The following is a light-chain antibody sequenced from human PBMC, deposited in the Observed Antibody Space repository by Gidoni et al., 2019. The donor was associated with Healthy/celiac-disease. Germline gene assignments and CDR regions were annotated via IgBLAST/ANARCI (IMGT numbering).Light chain of an antibody. V-gene: IGKV1-39*01. CDR1: QSISSY. CDR3: QQSYSTPIT. Sequence: DIQMTQSPSSLSASVGDRVTITCRASQSISSYLNWYQQKPGKAPKLLIYASSSLQSGVPPRFRGIGSGTDFTLTISSLQPEEFATYYCQQSYSTPITFGQGTRLEIK. CDR2: ASS. J-gene: IGKJ5*01.